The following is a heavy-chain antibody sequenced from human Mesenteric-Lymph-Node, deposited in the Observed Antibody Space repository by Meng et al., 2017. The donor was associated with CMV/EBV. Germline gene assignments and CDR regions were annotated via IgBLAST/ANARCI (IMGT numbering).Heavy chain of an antibody. CDR1: GDSVSSHSVA. Sequence: SQTLSLTCAVSGDSVSSHSVAWNWIRQSPSRGLEWLGRTYYRSKWYNDYAVSVKSRITIKPDTSKNHFSLQLNSVTPEDTAVYYCARDVLYSGSFDYWGQGALVTVSS. CDR2: TYYRSKWYN. D-gene: IGHD4-11*01. J-gene: IGHJ4*02. V-gene: IGHV6-1*01. CDR3: ARDVLYSGSFDY.